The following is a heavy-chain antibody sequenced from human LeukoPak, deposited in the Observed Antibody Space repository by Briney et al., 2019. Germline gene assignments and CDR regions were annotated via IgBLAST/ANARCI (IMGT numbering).Heavy chain of an antibody. J-gene: IGHJ4*02. Sequence: PSETLSLTCTVSGGSISSSSYYWGWIRQPPGKGLEWIGSIYYSGSTYYNPSLKSRVTISVDTSKNQFSLKLSSVTAADTAVYYCARHEQPDSSLDCWGQGTLVTVSS. V-gene: IGHV4-39*01. CDR1: GGSISSSSYY. CDR2: IYYSGST. D-gene: IGHD6-13*01. CDR3: ARHEQPDSSLDC.